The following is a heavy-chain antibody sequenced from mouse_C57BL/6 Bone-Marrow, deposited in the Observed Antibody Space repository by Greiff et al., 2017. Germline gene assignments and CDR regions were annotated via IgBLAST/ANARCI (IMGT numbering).Heavy chain of an antibody. D-gene: IGHD1-1*02. Sequence: QVQLQQSGAELVRPGASVTLSCKASGYTFTDYEMHWVKQTPVHGLEWIGVIDPETGGTAYNQKFKGKAILTADKSSSTAYMELRSLTSEDSAVYYCASGYYGAWFAYWGQGTPVTVSA. CDR3: ASGYYGAWFAY. CDR1: GYTFTDYE. CDR2: IDPETGGT. V-gene: IGHV1-15*01. J-gene: IGHJ3*01.